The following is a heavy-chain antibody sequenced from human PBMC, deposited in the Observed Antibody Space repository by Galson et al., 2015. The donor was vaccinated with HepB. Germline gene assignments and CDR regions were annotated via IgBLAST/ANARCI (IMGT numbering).Heavy chain of an antibody. V-gene: IGHV3-30-3*01. CDR1: GFTFYHYA. Sequence: SLRLSCAASGFTFYHYAMHWVRQAPGKGLEWVAVISFDGTHIKNYADSLKGRFTISRDNSKNALYLQMDSLRGEDTAIYYCVRDGRHYASGTPSGDFGYWGQGTLVTVSS. J-gene: IGHJ4*02. D-gene: IGHD3-10*01. CDR3: VRDGRHYASGTPSGDFGY. CDR2: ISFDGTHIK.